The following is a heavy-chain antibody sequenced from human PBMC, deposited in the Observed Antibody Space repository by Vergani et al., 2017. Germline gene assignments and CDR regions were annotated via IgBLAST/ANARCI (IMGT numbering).Heavy chain of an antibody. J-gene: IGHJ6*02. V-gene: IGHV3-53*01. D-gene: IGHD5-12*01. CDR2: IYSGGST. Sequence: EVQLVESGGGLVKPGGSLRLSCAVSGFTVSTNYMSWVRQAPGKGLEWVSVIYSGGSTYYADSVKGRFTISRDNSKNTLYLQMNSLRAEDTAVYYCARVGVATFRNGMDVWGQGTTVTVSS. CDR3: ARVGVATFRNGMDV. CDR1: GFTVSTNY.